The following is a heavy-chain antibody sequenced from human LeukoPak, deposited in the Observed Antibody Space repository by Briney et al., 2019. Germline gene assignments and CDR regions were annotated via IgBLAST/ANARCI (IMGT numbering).Heavy chain of an antibody. Sequence: PSETLSLTCAVSGGSISSGGYSWSWIRQPPGKGLEWIGYFYYSGSTNYNPSLKSRVTISVDTSKNQFSLKLSSVTAADTAVYYCARSVAAYGSGGYPLDYWGQGTLVTVSS. V-gene: IGHV4-30-4*07. J-gene: IGHJ4*02. CDR2: FYYSGST. CDR1: GGSISSGGYS. D-gene: IGHD3-10*01. CDR3: ARSVAAYGSGGYPLDY.